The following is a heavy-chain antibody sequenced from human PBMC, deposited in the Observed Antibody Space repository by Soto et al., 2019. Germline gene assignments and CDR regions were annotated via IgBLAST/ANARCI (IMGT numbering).Heavy chain of an antibody. CDR1: GFMFSNFA. Sequence: GGSLRLSCAGSGFMFSNFAMTWVRQAPGKGLEWVSTTRSNGEHTYYADSVKGRLTVSRDNSKNTLFLEMSSLRAEDTAIYYCAKDSTSVSVSAARVYGMYVWGQGTTVTVSS. D-gene: IGHD2-2*01. V-gene: IGHV3-23*01. CDR2: TRSNGEHT. J-gene: IGHJ6*02. CDR3: AKDSTSVSVSAARVYGMYV.